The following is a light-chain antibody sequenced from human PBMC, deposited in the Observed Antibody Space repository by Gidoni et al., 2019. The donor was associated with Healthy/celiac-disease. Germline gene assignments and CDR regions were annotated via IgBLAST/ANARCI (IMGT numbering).Light chain of an antibody. J-gene: IGLJ3*02. CDR2: SNN. V-gene: IGLV1-44*01. CDR1: SSNIGSNT. Sequence: QSVLPQPPSASGTPGQTVTISCSGSSSNIGSNTVNWYQQLPGTAPKLLIYSNNQRPSGVPDRFSGSKSGTSASLAISGLQSEDEADYYCAAWDDSLNGRVFGGGTKLTVL. CDR3: AAWDDSLNGRV.